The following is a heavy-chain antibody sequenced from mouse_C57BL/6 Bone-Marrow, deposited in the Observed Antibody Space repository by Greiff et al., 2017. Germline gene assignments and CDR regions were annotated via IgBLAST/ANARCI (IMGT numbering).Heavy chain of an antibody. Sequence: EVKLQQSGAELVRPGASVKLSCTASGFNIKDDYMHWVKQRPEQGLEWIGWIDPENGDTAYASKFQGKATITADTSSNTANLQLSSLTSEDTAVYYCTTCIYYDYDEGDYWGQGTTLTVSS. V-gene: IGHV14-4*01. CDR3: TTCIYYDYDEGDY. J-gene: IGHJ2*01. CDR1: GFNIKDDY. CDR2: IDPENGDT. D-gene: IGHD2-4*01.